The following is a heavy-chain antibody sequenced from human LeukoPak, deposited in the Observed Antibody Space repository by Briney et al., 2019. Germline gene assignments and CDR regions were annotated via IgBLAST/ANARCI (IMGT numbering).Heavy chain of an antibody. CDR3: ARDLVAIRLHFDY. CDR2: IWYDGSNK. V-gene: IGHV3-33*01. Sequence: GGSLRLSCAASGFTFSSYGMHWGRQAPGKGLEGVAVIWYDGSNKYYADSVKGRFTISRDNAKNTLYLQMNSLRAEDTAVYYCARDLVAIRLHFDYRRQPALVAVSP. J-gene: IGHJ4*02. CDR1: GFTFSSYG. D-gene: IGHD2-2*01.